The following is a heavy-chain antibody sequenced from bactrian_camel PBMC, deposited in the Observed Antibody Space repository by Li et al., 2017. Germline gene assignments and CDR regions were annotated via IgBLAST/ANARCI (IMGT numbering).Heavy chain of an antibody. J-gene: IGHJ4*01. CDR3: IWGTWSY. CDR2: FKTTESRA. D-gene: IGHD5*01. Sequence: HVQLVESGGGLVQPGGSLRLSCAASGFTGSAAWMHWVRQAPGKGIEWISSFKTTESRAFAADSLKDRFTISSDNANNALYLQMNTLKPDDTAVYYCIWGTWSYWGQGTQVTVS. CDR1: GFTGSAAW. V-gene: IGHV3S1*01.